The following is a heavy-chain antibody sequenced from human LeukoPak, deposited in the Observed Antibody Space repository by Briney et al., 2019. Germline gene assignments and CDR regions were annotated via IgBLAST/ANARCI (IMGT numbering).Heavy chain of an antibody. D-gene: IGHD1-1*01. CDR2: ISYDGSNK. CDR1: GFTFSSYA. Sequence: GGSLRLSCAASGFTFSSYAMHWVRQAPGKGLEWVAVISYDGSNKYYADSVKGRFTISRDNSKNTLYLQMNSLRAEDTAVYYCAGHAPPSNWRHFDYWGQGTLVTVSS. CDR3: AGHAPPSNWRHFDY. J-gene: IGHJ4*02. V-gene: IGHV3-30-3*01.